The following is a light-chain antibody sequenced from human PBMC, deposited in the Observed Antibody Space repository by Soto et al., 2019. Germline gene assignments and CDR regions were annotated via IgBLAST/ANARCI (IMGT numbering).Light chain of an antibody. CDR2: ATS. V-gene: IGKV3-20*01. CDR1: QSVSSDY. CDR3: QQYGDYNSPRYS. Sequence: ESVFTLSPGTLSLSPGDRVTLSCRASQSVSSDYLAWYQQKPGQAPRLVIYATSSRATGIPDRFSGSGSGTDFTLPISRLEPEDFAMYYCQQYGDYNSPRYSFGQGPRLEI. J-gene: IGKJ2*03.